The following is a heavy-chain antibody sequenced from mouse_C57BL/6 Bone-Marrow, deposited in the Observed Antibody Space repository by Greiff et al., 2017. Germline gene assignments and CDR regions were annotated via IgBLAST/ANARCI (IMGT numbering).Heavy chain of an antibody. CDR1: GFSLTSYA. J-gene: IGHJ2*01. V-gene: IGHV2-9-1*01. CDR2: IWTGGGT. CDR3: AREYYGSSFHFDY. D-gene: IGHD1-1*01. Sequence: QVQLQQSGPGLVAPSQSLSITCTVSGFSLTSYAISWVRQPPGKGLEWLGVIWTGGGTNYNSALKSRLSISKDNSKSQVFLKMNSLQTDDTARYYCAREYYGSSFHFDYWGQGTTLTVSS.